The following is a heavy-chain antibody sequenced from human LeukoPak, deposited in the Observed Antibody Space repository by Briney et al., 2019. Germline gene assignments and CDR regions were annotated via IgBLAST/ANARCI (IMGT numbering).Heavy chain of an antibody. CDR2: IFPGDSDT. CDR1: GHSFPAYW. D-gene: IGHD2-2*02. J-gene: IGHJ5*02. V-gene: IGHV5-51*01. CDR3: ARRYTESRGNWFDP. Sequence: GESLKISCKGSGHSFPAYWIGWVRPMPGKGLEWMGIIFPGDSDTRYSPSFQGQGTISADKSINTAYLQWSSLKASDTAIYYCARRYTESRGNWFDPWGQGTLVTVSS.